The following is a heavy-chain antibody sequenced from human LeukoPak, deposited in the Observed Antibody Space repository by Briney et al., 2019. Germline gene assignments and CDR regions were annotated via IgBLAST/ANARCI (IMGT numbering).Heavy chain of an antibody. CDR2: TYTSGST. CDR1: GPSIISFY. Sequence: SATLSLTCTVSGPSIISFYWGWIPPRPGKGLEWIVYTYTSGSTNCYPSFKSRVTITVDTSKKQSSLKLSSVTAADTAVYYCARRHMSALSGGNEKDYYCYYYMDVWGKGATVTVSS. V-gene: IGHV4-4*09. J-gene: IGHJ6*03. D-gene: IGHD4-23*01. CDR3: ARRHMSALSGGNEKDYYCYYYMDV.